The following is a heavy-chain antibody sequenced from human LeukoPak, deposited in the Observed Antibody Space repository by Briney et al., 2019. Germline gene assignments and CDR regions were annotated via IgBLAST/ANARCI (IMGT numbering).Heavy chain of an antibody. CDR1: GFTFSNYW. V-gene: IGHV3-74*01. CDR2: IKSDGSRT. CDR3: ARKLPFDY. J-gene: IGHJ4*02. Sequence: PGGSLRLSCAASGFTFSNYWMHWVRQAPGKGLVWVSRIKSDGSRTDYADSVKGRFTISRDNAKNTLNSLRAEDTAVYYCARKLPFDYWGQGTLVTVSS.